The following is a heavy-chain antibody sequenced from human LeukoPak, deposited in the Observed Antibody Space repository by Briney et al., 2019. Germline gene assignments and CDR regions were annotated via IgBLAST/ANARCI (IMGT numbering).Heavy chain of an antibody. CDR3: ARDFHPWIRVVVTAEFDP. CDR1: GFIFSSYW. J-gene: IGHJ5*02. CDR2: MYQDGSEK. D-gene: IGHD2-21*02. Sequence: GGSLRLSCAASGFIFSSYWVTWVRQAPGKGLEWVANMYQDGSEKYYVDSVKGRFTISRDNAKNSLYLQMNSLRAEDTAVYYCARDFHPWIRVVVTAEFDPWGQGTLVTVSS. V-gene: IGHV3-7*01.